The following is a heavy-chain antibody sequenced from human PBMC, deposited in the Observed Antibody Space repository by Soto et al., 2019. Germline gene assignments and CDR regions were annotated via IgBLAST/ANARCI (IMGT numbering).Heavy chain of an antibody. J-gene: IGHJ5*02. CDR2: IFSNDEK. Sequence: QVTLKESGPVLVKPTETLTLTCTVSGFSLSNARRGVSWIRQPPGKALEWLAHIFSNDEKSYSTSLKSRLTISKDISKSQMVLTMTNMDPVDRAKYYCARIGGAAAGYNWFDAWGQGPLVTVSS. CDR3: ARIGGAAAGYNWFDA. CDR1: GFSLSNARRG. V-gene: IGHV2-26*01. D-gene: IGHD6-13*01.